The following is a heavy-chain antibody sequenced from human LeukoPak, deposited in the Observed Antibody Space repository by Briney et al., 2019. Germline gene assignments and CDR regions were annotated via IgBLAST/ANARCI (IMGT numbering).Heavy chain of an antibody. CDR3: ATDWLAGNPYHAFDL. Sequence: GGSLRLSFAASGLTFSSYWMSWVRKAPGKGLECVANIKEDGSEEYYVDSVKGRFSISRDNAKNSLYLQMNSLRAEDTDVYYCATDWLAGNPYHAFDLWGKGTMVTVSS. J-gene: IGHJ3*01. CDR2: IKEDGSEE. CDR1: GLTFSSYW. V-gene: IGHV3-7*01. D-gene: IGHD3-22*01.